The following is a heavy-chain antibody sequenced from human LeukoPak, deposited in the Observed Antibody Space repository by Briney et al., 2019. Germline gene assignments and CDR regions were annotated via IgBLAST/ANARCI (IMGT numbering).Heavy chain of an antibody. Sequence: PGGSLRLSCAASGFTFSSYAMSWVRQAPGKGLEWVSAISGSGGSTYYADSVKGRFTISGDNSKNTLYLQMNSLRAEDTAVYYCAKGEQWLVRNNWFDPWGQGTLVTVSS. CDR1: GFTFSSYA. CDR2: ISGSGGST. J-gene: IGHJ5*02. D-gene: IGHD6-19*01. CDR3: AKGEQWLVRNNWFDP. V-gene: IGHV3-23*01.